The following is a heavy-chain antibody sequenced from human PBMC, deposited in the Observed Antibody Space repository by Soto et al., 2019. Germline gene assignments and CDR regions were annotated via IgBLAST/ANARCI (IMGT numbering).Heavy chain of an antibody. V-gene: IGHV1-69*01. CDR2: IIPIFGTT. CDR1: GGTFRSYG. CDR3: ARDYYDSRGYPGY. D-gene: IGHD3-22*01. Sequence: QVQLVQSGAEVKKPGSSVKVSCEASGGTFRSYGITWVRQAPGQGLEWMGGIIPIFGTTNYAQKFQGRVTITADDSTNMAYMELSSLRSEDTAVYYCARDYYDSRGYPGYWGQGTLVTVSS. J-gene: IGHJ4*02.